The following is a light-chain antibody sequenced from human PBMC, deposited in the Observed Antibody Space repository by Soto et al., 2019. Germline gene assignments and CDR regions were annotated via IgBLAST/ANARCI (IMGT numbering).Light chain of an antibody. Sequence: DIQMTQFPSSLSASVGDRVTISCRTSQSISNYLNWYQQKPGKAPQLLIYAASSLQSGVPPRFSGSGSGTEFTLIITSLQPEDFATYYCQQSYSTSSYTFGQGTKVDIK. CDR2: AAS. V-gene: IGKV1-39*01. CDR3: QQSYSTSSYT. J-gene: IGKJ2*01. CDR1: QSISNY.